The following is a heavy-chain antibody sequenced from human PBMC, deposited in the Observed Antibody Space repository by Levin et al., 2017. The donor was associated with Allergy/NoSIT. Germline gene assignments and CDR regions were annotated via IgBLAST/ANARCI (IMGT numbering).Heavy chain of an antibody. J-gene: IGHJ5*02. CDR3: ARDLREYYDILTGYYHNWFDP. Sequence: VASVKVSCKASGYTFTSYYMHWVRQAPGQGLEWMGIINPSGGSTSYAQKFQGRVTMTRDTSTSTVYMELSSLRSEDTALYYCARDLREYYDILTGYYHNWFDPWGQGTLVTVSS. CDR2: INPSGGST. D-gene: IGHD3-9*01. V-gene: IGHV1-46*01. CDR1: GYTFTSYY.